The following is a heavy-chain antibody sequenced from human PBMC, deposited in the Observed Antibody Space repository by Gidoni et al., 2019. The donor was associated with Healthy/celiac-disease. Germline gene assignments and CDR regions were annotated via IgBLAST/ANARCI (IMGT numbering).Heavy chain of an antibody. Sequence: QVLLQESGPGLVKPSQTLFLTCTVSGGSISSGGYYWSWIRQHPGKGLEWIGYISYSGSTYYNPSLKSRVTISVDTSKNQFSLKLSSVTAADTAVYYCARVSFLTGYYISDYWGQGTLVTVSS. CDR2: ISYSGST. CDR3: ARVSFLTGYYISDY. CDR1: GGSISSGGYY. D-gene: IGHD3-9*01. J-gene: IGHJ4*02. V-gene: IGHV4-31*03.